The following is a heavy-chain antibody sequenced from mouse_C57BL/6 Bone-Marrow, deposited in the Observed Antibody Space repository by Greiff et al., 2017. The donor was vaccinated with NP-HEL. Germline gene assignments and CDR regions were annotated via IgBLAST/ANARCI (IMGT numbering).Heavy chain of an antibody. Sequence: QVQLQQPGAELVKPGASVKLSCKASGYTFTSYWMQWVKQRPGQGLEWIGEIDPSDSNTNYNQKFKGKATLTVDTSSSTAYMQLSSRTSEDSAVYYCARLSITTVVADYWGQGTTLTVSA. CDR1: GYTFTSYW. J-gene: IGHJ2*01. CDR2: IDPSDSNT. V-gene: IGHV1-50*01. CDR3: ARLSITTVVADY. D-gene: IGHD1-1*01.